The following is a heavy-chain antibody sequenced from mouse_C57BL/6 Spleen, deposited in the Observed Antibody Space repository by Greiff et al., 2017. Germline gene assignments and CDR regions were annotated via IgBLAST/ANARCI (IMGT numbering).Heavy chain of an antibody. CDR3: ARDSSCTTYYFAY. CDR1: GYTFTSYW. Sequence: QVQLQQPGAELVMPGASVKLSCKASGYTFTSYWMHWVKQRPGQGLEWIGKIDPSDSYTNYNQKFKGKSTLTVDKSSSTAYMQLSSLTSEDSAVYYCARDSSCTTYYFAYWGQGTTLTVSA. V-gene: IGHV1-69*01. J-gene: IGHJ2*01. D-gene: IGHD1-3*01. CDR2: IDPSDSYT.